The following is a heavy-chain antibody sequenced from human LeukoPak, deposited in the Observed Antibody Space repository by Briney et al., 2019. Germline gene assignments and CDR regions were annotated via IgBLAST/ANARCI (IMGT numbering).Heavy chain of an antibody. J-gene: IGHJ4*02. CDR1: GGSISSGDYY. V-gene: IGHV4-30-4*08. CDR2: IYYSGST. CDR3: ARTYCSSTSCYTFDY. D-gene: IGHD2-2*02. Sequence: PSETLSLTCPVSGGSISSGDYYWSWIRQPPGKGLEWIGYIYYSGSTYYNPSLKSRVTISVDTSKNQFSLKLSSVTAADTAVYYCARTYCSSTSCYTFDYWGQGTLVTVSS.